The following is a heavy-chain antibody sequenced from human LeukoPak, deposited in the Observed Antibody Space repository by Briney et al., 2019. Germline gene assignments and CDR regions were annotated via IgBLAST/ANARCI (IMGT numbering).Heavy chain of an antibody. D-gene: IGHD6-19*01. CDR2: ITSSSSYI. Sequence: GGSLRLSCAASGFTFSTYTMNWVRQAPGKGLEWVSSITSSSSYIAYSDSVKGRFTISRDNAKNSLYLQMNSLRAKDTAVFYCARGQWPDYWGQGTLLIVSS. J-gene: IGHJ4*02. V-gene: IGHV3-21*01. CDR1: GFTFSTYT. CDR3: ARGQWPDY.